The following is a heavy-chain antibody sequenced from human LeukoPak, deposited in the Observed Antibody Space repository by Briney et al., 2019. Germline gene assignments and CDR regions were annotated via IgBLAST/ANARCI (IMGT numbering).Heavy chain of an antibody. CDR1: GYSFTRYW. J-gene: IGHJ4*02. V-gene: IGHV5-51*01. CDR2: IYPGDSDT. CDR3: ARLPNSGSHQGPIAY. D-gene: IGHD1-26*01. Sequence: GESLKISWNGSGYSFTRYWIAWVRQMPGEGLELMGIIYPGDSDTRYSPCFQGQVTISADKSIDTAFLPYSSLKASDTAMYYCARLPNSGSHQGPIAYWGQGTLVTVSS.